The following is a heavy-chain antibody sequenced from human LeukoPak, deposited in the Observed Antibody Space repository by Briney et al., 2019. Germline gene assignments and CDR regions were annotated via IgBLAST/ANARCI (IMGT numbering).Heavy chain of an antibody. V-gene: IGHV3-23*01. Sequence: GGSLRLSCAASGFTFSSFAMSWVRRAPGKGLERVSTISGSSTSTYYADSVQGRFTVSRDNSKSTLFLQMNSLRAEDTAIYYCANDLSMAVTGSPFDYWGQGTLVTVSS. CDR3: ANDLSMAVTGSPFDY. D-gene: IGHD6-19*01. J-gene: IGHJ4*02. CDR2: ISGSSTST. CDR1: GFTFSSFA.